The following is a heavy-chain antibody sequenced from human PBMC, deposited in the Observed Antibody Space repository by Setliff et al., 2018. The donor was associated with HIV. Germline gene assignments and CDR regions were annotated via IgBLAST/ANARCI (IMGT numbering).Heavy chain of an antibody. D-gene: IGHD3-22*01. CDR2: IYHSGST. CDR3: ASYYGADEPSYYFDY. J-gene: IGHJ4*02. V-gene: IGHV4-38-2*02. CDR1: GFSISSDYY. Sequence: SETLSLTCTVSGFSISSDYYGGWIRQPPGKGLEWIGSIYHSGSTYYNPSLQSRVTMAVDTSKNQFSLKLSSVTAADTAVYYCASYYGADEPSYYFDYWGQGTLVTVSS.